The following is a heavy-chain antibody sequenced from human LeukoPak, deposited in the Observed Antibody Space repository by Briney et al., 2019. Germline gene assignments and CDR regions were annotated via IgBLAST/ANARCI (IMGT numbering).Heavy chain of an antibody. Sequence: SETLSLTCAVYGGSFSGYYWSWIRQPPGKGLERIGEINHSGSTNYNPSLKSRVTISVDTSKNQFSLKLSSVTAADTAVYYCASNGRYFDWSRVRAFDIWGQGTMVTVSS. J-gene: IGHJ3*02. CDR3: ASNGRYFDWSRVRAFDI. CDR2: INHSGST. CDR1: GGSFSGYY. D-gene: IGHD3-9*01. V-gene: IGHV4-34*01.